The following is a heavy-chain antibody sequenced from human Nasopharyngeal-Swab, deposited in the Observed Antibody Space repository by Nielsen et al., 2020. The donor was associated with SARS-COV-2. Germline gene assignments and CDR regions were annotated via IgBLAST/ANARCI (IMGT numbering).Heavy chain of an antibody. Sequence: GGSLRLSCAASGFTFSSYGMHWVRQAPGKGLEWVAVLWYDGSNTYYADSVKGRFTISRDNSKNTLYLQMNSLRAEDTAVYYCARDLPAFYDSSGYNFGYWGQGTLVTVSS. CDR1: GFTFSSYG. CDR3: ARDLPAFYDSSGYNFGY. J-gene: IGHJ4*02. V-gene: IGHV3-33*01. D-gene: IGHD3-22*01. CDR2: LWYDGSNT.